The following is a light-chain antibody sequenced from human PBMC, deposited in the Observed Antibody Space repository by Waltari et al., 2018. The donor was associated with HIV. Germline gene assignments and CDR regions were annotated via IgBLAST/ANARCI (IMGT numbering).Light chain of an antibody. J-gene: IGLJ3*02. CDR3: CSYTGYNDFL. Sequence: QSALTQPPSASGSPGQSVTISFTGTSNNVGGYNYVSWYQQPPGKAPKLIIFEVTRRPSGVPNCSSGSKSGNTASLTVSALQDDDEADYYCCSYTGYNDFLFGAGTKLTVL. CDR2: EVT. CDR1: SNNVGGYNY. V-gene: IGLV2-8*01.